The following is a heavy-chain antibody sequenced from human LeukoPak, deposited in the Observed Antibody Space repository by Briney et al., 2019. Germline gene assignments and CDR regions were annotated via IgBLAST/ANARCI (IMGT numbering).Heavy chain of an antibody. CDR3: ARSVPSFDY. D-gene: IGHD6-6*01. Sequence: SQTLSLTCAISGDSVSINTAGWNWIRQSPSRGLEWLGRTYYKSKWYNGYASSVKSRITINADTSKNQVSLQLNSVTPEDTAVYYCARSVPSFDYWGQGNLVIVSS. CDR2: TYYKSKWYN. V-gene: IGHV6-1*01. J-gene: IGHJ4*02. CDR1: GDSVSINTAG.